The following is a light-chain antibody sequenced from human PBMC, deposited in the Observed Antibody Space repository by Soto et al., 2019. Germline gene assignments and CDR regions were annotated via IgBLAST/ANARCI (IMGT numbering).Light chain of an antibody. CDR2: AAS. J-gene: IGKJ1*01. Sequence: DIQMTQSPSSVSASVGDRVTITCRASQAISTWLAWYQQKPGKAPKLLIYAASNLQTGVPSRFSGSRSGTDFTLTVSNLQPAVFAAYYYQQANSFPRTFGQGTRVEIK. CDR3: QQANSFPRT. V-gene: IGKV1D-12*01. CDR1: QAISTW.